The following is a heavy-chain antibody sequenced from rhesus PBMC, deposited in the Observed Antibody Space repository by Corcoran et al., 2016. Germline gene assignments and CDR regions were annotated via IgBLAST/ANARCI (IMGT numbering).Heavy chain of an antibody. Sequence: QVQLVQSGAEVKQPGASVKVSCKASGYTLTSYGMNWVRQAHGQRFEWIGWFNTDTGNPTYAQGCKERFTFASAPYISTAYLQISSLKAEDTAVYYCARRASAGTPPWPNFDYWGQGVLVTVSS. CDR2: FNTDTGNP. CDR1: GYTLTSYG. CDR3: ARRASAGTPPWPNFDY. J-gene: IGHJ4*01. D-gene: IGHD6-31*01. V-gene: IGHV7-114*01.